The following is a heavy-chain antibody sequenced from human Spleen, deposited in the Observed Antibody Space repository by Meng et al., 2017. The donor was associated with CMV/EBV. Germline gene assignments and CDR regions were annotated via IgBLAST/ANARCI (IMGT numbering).Heavy chain of an antibody. Sequence: FNGYAMHWVRQAPGKGMEWVAVISYDGSNKYYADTVQGRFTISRDNSKNTLYLQMNSLRPEDTAMYYCARDDTPYYDFWSGYYTNFDYWGQGTLVTVSS. D-gene: IGHD3-3*01. CDR1: FNGYA. CDR3: ARDDTPYYDFWSGYYTNFDY. CDR2: ISYDGSNK. J-gene: IGHJ4*02. V-gene: IGHV3-30*04.